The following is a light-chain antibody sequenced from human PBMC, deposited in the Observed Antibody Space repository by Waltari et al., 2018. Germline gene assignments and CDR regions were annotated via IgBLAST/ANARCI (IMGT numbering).Light chain of an antibody. J-gene: IGKJ1*01. CDR1: QGVDSN. Sequence: VMTQSPATLSVSLGERATLPCRASQGVDSNLAWYQRKPGQPPRLLIFGASTRATGVLARFSGSGSGTEFTLTIDSLQSDDFAVYYCHQYNKWPLWSFGQGTKV. CDR2: GAS. CDR3: HQYNKWPLWS. V-gene: IGKV3-15*01.